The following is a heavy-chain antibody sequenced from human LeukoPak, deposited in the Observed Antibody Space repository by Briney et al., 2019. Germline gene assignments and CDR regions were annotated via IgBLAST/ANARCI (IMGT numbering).Heavy chain of an antibody. CDR3: ARVACTGNSCRPYHYYGMDV. V-gene: IGHV3-33*01. CDR1: GFTSNTYG. CDR2: IWYDGSNK. D-gene: IGHD2-15*01. Sequence: GGSLRLSCAASGFTSNTYGMNWVRQAPGKGLEWVAVIWYDGSNKCYADTVKGRFTISRDNSKNTLYLQMNSLRAEDTAVYFCARVACTGNSCRPYHYYGMDVWGQGTTVTVSS. J-gene: IGHJ6*02.